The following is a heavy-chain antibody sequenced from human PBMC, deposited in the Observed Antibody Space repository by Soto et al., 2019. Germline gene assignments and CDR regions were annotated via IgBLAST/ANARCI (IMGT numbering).Heavy chain of an antibody. D-gene: IGHD4-17*01. CDR3: AHPRGYGVFDAYDI. J-gene: IGHJ3*02. Sequence: GGCLRLSCVACGFTFSTYAMSWVRQAPGKGLEWVSALTPSGGETYYADSVKGRFTISRDNSMNALYLQMNSLRIEDTAVYYCAHPRGYGVFDAYDIWGQGTMVTVSS. CDR1: GFTFSTYA. V-gene: IGHV3-23*01. CDR2: LTPSGGET.